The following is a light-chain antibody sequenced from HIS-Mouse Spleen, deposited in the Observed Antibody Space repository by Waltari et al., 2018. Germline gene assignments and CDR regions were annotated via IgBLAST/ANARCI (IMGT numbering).Light chain of an antibody. J-gene: IGKJ1*01. CDR1: QSVSNN. CDR3: QQLNSYPRT. Sequence: EIVMTQSPATLSVSPGERATLSCRASQSVSNNLAWYQQKPGQAPRLLIYGASTRATGIPARFSGSGSGTEFTLTISSMQSEDFAVYYCQQLNSYPRTFGQGTKVEIK. V-gene: IGKV3-15*01. CDR2: GAS.